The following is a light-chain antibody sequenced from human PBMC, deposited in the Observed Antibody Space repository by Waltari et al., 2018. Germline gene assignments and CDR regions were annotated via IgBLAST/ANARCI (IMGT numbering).Light chain of an antibody. CDR3: CSYAGNYSWV. Sequence: QSALTQPRSVSGSPGQSVTISCTGTSSDVGGYNSVSWCQHHPGKAPKLKIYDVSKRPSGVPDRFSGSKSGNTASLTISGLQAEDEADYYCCSYAGNYSWVFGGGTKLTVL. V-gene: IGLV2-11*01. CDR2: DVS. CDR1: SSDVGGYNS. J-gene: IGLJ3*02.